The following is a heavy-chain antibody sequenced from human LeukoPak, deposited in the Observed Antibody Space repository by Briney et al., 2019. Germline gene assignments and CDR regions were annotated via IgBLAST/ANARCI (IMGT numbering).Heavy chain of an antibody. CDR2: ISYDGSNK. Sequence: GGSLRLSCAASGFTFSSYGMHWVRQAPGKGLEWVAVISYDGSNKYYADSVKGRFTISRDNSKNTLYLQMNSLRAEDTAVYYCAKPGTAYYYYYYMDVWGKGTTVTISS. J-gene: IGHJ6*03. V-gene: IGHV3-30*18. CDR1: GFTFSSYG. CDR3: AKPGTAYYYYYYMDV. D-gene: IGHD1-1*01.